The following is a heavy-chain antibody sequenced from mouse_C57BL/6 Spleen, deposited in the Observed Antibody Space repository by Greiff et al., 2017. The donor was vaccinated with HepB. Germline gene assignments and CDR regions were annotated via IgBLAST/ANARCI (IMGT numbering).Heavy chain of an antibody. Sequence: VRLVDSGPELVKPGASVKLSCKASGYTFTSYDINWVKQRPGQGLEWIGWIYPRDGSTKYNEKFKGKATLTVDTYSSTAYMELHSRTSEDSAVYFFARDGNYYGSSGYFDVWGTGTTVTVSS. V-gene: IGHV1-85*01. J-gene: IGHJ1*03. CDR2: IYPRDGST. CDR3: ARDGNYYGSSGYFDV. D-gene: IGHD1-1*01. CDR1: GYTFTSYD.